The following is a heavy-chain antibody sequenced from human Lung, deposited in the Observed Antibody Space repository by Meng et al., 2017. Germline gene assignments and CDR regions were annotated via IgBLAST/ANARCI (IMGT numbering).Heavy chain of an antibody. D-gene: IGHD5-24*01. Sequence: EVQLVEPGGGLVQLGGSWRLSCAASGFTFSAYWMHWARQAPGKGLVWVSHINTDGSSTNYADSVKGRFTISRDNAKNTLYLQMNSLRAEDTAVYYCGRSDGYIRDWGQGTLVTVSS. CDR2: INTDGSST. CDR1: GFTFSAYW. CDR3: GRSDGYIRD. V-gene: IGHV3-74*01. J-gene: IGHJ4*02.